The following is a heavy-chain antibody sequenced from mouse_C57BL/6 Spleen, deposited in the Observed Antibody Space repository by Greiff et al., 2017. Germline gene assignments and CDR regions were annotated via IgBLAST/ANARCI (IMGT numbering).Heavy chain of an antibody. CDR3: ARSYYGSSLYYAMDY. Sequence: EVHLVESGGGLVQPGGSLSLSCAASGFTFTDYYMSWVRQPPGKALEWLGFIRNKANGYTTEYSASVKGRFTISRDNSQSILYLQMNALRAEDSATYYCARSYYGSSLYYAMDYWGQGTSVTVSS. CDR1: GFTFTDYY. J-gene: IGHJ4*01. CDR2: IRNKANGYTT. D-gene: IGHD1-1*01. V-gene: IGHV7-3*01.